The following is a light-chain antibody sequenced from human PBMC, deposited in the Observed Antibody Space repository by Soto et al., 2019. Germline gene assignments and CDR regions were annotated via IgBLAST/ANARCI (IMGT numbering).Light chain of an antibody. Sequence: EIQMTQSPSTLSASVGDRFPITCRASQFISSWLAWYQQKAGKAPKLLIFDASILESGVTSRFRGSGSGTEFTLTISSLQPDDFATYYCQQYNSYSETVGQGTQVEIK. CDR1: QFISSW. CDR2: DAS. CDR3: QQYNSYSET. V-gene: IGKV1-5*01. J-gene: IGKJ1*01.